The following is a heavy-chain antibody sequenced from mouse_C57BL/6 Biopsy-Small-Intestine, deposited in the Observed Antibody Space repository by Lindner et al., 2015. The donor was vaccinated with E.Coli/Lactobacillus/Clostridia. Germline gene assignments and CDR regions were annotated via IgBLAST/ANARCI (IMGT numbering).Heavy chain of an antibody. Sequence: VQLQESGAELVRPGASVKLSCTASGFNIRDDYIHWMKQRPEQGLEWIGRIDPANGDTKYVPNFQDKATITADTSSNTAYLQLSSLTSEDTAVYYCAARGEYDWGQGTTLTVSS. V-gene: IGHV14-4*01. J-gene: IGHJ2*01. D-gene: IGHD5-2*01. CDR3: AARGEYD. CDR2: IDPANGDT. CDR1: GFNIRDDY.